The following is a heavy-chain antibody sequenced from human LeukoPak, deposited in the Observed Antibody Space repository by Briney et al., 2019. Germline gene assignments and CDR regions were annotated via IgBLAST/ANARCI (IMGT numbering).Heavy chain of an antibody. D-gene: IGHD6-19*01. J-gene: IGHJ4*02. CDR1: GGSFSGYY. Sequence: SETLSLTCIVYGGSFSGYYWTWIRQSPGKRLEWIGEINHSGSTNYSPSLKSRVTISVNTSKNQFSLKLTSVTAADTAVYYCARASSGWYHWPHWGQGTLVTVSS. V-gene: IGHV4-34*01. CDR2: INHSGST. CDR3: ARASSGWYHWPH.